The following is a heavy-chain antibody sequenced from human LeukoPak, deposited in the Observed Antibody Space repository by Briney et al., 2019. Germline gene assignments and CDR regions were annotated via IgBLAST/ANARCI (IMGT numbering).Heavy chain of an antibody. V-gene: IGHV3-20*01. CDR1: GFTFDDYG. CDR3: ARGRGSSWLNNWFDP. Sequence: GGSLRLSCAASGFTFDDYGMSWVRQAPGKGLEWVSGINWNGGSTGYADSVKGRFTISRDNAKNSLYLQMNSLRAEDTALYHCARGRGSSWLNNWFDPWGQGTLVTVPS. J-gene: IGHJ5*02. CDR2: INWNGGST. D-gene: IGHD6-13*01.